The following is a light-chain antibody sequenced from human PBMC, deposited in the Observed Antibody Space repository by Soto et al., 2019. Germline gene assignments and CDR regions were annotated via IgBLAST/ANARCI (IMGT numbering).Light chain of an antibody. CDR2: EVT. Sequence: QSVLTQPASVSGSPGQSITVSCTGTSSDIGGYNYVSWYQQHPGKALKLMVYEVTNRPSGVSDRFSGSKSGNTASLTISGLQADDEGYYYCSSYTSRSTLYVFGTGTKLTVL. V-gene: IGLV2-14*01. J-gene: IGLJ1*01. CDR3: SSYTSRSTLYV. CDR1: SSDIGGYNY.